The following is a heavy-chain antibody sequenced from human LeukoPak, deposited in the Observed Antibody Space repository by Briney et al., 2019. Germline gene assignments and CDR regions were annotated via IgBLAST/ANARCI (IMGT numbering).Heavy chain of an antibody. D-gene: IGHD4-11*01. V-gene: IGHV3-21*01. CDR3: ARHEYSNYLGVGVGMDV. CDR1: GFTFSSYS. Sequence: ETGGSLRLSCAASGFTFSSYSMNWVRQAPGKGLEWVSSISSSSSYIYYADSVKGRFTISRDNAKNSLYLQMNSLRAEDTAVYYCARHEYSNYLGVGVGMDVWGQGTTVTVSS. J-gene: IGHJ6*02. CDR2: ISSSSSYI.